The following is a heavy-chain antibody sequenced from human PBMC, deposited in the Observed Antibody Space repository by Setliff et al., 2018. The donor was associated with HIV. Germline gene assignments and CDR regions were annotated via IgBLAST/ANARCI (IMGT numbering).Heavy chain of an antibody. CDR1: GYTFTNYG. D-gene: IGHD3-10*01. V-gene: IGHV1-18*01. J-gene: IGHJ5*02. Sequence: ASVKVSCKASGYTFTNYGISWVRRAPGQGLEWMGWINPYNGNTNYAQKLQGRVTMTTDTSTSTAYMDLRSLRSDDTAVYYCARDDRGRVRGVGPFDPWGQGTLVTVSS. CDR2: INPYNGNT. CDR3: ARDDRGRVRGVGPFDP.